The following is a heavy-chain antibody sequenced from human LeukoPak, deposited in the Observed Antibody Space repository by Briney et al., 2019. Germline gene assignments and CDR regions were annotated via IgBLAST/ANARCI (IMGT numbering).Heavy chain of an antibody. CDR1: GYTFTSYG. CDR3: ARVHEYSSSQDY. D-gene: IGHD6-6*01. Sequence: ASVKVSCKASGYTFTSYGISWVRQAPGQGLKWMGWISAYNGNTNYAQKLQGRVTMATDTSTSTAYMELRSLRSDDTAVYYCARVHEYSSSQDYWGQGTLVTVSS. V-gene: IGHV1-18*01. J-gene: IGHJ4*02. CDR2: ISAYNGNT.